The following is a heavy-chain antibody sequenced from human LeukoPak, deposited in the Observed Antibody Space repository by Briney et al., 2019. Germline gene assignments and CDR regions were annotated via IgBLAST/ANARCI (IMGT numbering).Heavy chain of an antibody. Sequence: ASVKVSCKASGYTFTSYAMHWVRQAPGQRFEWMGWINAGNGNTKYSQKFQGRVTITRDTSASTGYMELRRLRSEDTAVYYCVRGLVVVAAPTYYWGQGTLGTVSS. D-gene: IGHD2-15*01. CDR3: VRGLVVVAAPTYY. J-gene: IGHJ4*02. CDR1: GYTFTSYA. CDR2: INAGNGNT. V-gene: IGHV1-3*01.